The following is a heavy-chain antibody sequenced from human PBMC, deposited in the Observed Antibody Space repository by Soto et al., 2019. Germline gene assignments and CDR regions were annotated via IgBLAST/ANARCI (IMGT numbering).Heavy chain of an antibody. Sequence: RLSCAASGFSFSSYEMNWGRQAPGKRLERVSYISDGGGAIHYADSVKGRFTVPRDNAKSSLYLQMNSLRAEDTALYYCARDIGGGTWFDPWGQGTLVTVSS. CDR1: GFSFSSYE. J-gene: IGHJ5*02. CDR3: ARDIGGGTWFDP. D-gene: IGHD1-26*01. V-gene: IGHV3-48*03. CDR2: ISDGGGAI.